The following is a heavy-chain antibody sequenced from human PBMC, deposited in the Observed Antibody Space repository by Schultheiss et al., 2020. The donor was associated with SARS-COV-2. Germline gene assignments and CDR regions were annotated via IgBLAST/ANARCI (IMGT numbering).Heavy chain of an antibody. CDR3: ARGAYGDYWYFDL. V-gene: IGHV3-21*01. J-gene: IGHJ2*01. CDR1: GFTFSSYS. CDR2: ISSSSSYI. D-gene: IGHD4-17*01. Sequence: GGSLRLSCAASGFTFSSYSMNWVRQAPGKGLEWVSSISSSSSYIYYADSVKGRFTISRDNAKNSLYLQMNSLRAEDTAVYYCARGAYGDYWYFDLWGRGTLVTVSS.